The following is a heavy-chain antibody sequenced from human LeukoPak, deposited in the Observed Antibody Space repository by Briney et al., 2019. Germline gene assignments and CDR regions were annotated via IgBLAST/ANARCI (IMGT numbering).Heavy chain of an antibody. Sequence: GGSLRLSCAASGFTVSTNAMSWVRQTPGRGLEWISGIGGDGRTHYADSVRGRFTISRDNSKNTVHLQMNSLRVDDTAVYYCAKDLSWWAAVDFWGQGILVTVSS. CDR2: IGGDGRT. D-gene: IGHD2-15*01. CDR1: GFTVSTNA. J-gene: IGHJ4*02. CDR3: AKDLSWWAAVDF. V-gene: IGHV3-23*01.